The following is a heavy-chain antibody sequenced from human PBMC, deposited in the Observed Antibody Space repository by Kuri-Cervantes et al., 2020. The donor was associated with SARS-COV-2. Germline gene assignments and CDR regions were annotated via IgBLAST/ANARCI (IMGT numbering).Heavy chain of an antibody. V-gene: IGHV4-4*02. CDR3: ARAWAAAGLHYFDY. CDR2: IYHSGST. D-gene: IGHD6-13*01. CDR1: GGSISGSNW. Sequence: SETLSLTCAVSGGSISGSNWWSWVRQPPGKGLEWIGEIYHSGSTNYNPSLKSRVTISVDKSKNQFSLKLSSVTAADTAVYYCARAWAAAGLHYFDYWGQGTLVTVSS. J-gene: IGHJ4*02.